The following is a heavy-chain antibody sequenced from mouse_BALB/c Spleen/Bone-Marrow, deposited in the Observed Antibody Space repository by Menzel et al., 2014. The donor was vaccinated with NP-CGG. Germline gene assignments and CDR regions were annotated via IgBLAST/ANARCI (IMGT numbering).Heavy chain of an antibody. CDR1: GFSLTSYG. CDR2: IWVGGST. J-gene: IGHJ3*01. V-gene: IGHV2-9*02. CDR3: AREATMITWFAY. D-gene: IGHD2-4*01. Sequence: VKLVESGPGLVAPSQSLSITCTVSGFSLTSYGVHWVRQPPGKGLEWLGVIWVGGSTNYNSALMSRLSISKDNSKGQVFLKMNSLQTDDTAMYYCAREATMITWFAYWGQGTLVTVSA.